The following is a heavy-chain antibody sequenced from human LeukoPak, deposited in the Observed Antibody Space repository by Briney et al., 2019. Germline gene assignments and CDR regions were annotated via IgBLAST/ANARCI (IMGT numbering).Heavy chain of an antibody. V-gene: IGHV5-51*01. CDR1: GSIFTSYW. J-gene: IGHJ3*02. D-gene: IGHD3-10*01. Sequence: PGASLQISGQGSGSIFTSYWIGWGRQLPGKGQGWMGISYPGDSDTRYSTYLQGQVTISADKSISTAYLQWSSLKASDTAMYYCARHLLSYGSGSYRAFDIWGQGTMVTVSS. CDR2: SYPGDSDT. CDR3: ARHLLSYGSGSYRAFDI.